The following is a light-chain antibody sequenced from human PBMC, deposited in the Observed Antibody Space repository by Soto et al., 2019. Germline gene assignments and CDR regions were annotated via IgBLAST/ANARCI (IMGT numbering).Light chain of an antibody. CDR1: QSVSSSY. CDR2: GAS. V-gene: IGKV3-20*01. J-gene: IGKJ2*01. Sequence: EIVLTQSPGTLSLSPGERATLSCRASQSVSSSYLAWYQQKPGQAPRLLIYGASSRATGIPDRFSGSVSATDFTLTIRRLEPEDFAVYYCQQYGSSPPYTFGQGTKLEIK. CDR3: QQYGSSPPYT.